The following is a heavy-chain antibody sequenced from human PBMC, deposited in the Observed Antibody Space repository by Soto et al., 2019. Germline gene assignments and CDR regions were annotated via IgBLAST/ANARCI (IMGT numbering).Heavy chain of an antibody. CDR1: GFTFTSSS. J-gene: IGHJ6*02. V-gene: IGHV1-58*01. CDR2: IVVGSGNT. D-gene: IGHD3-3*01. Sequence: SVKVSCKASGFTFTSSSVQWVRQARGQRLEWIGWIVVGSGNTNYAQKFQERVTITRDMSTSTAYMELSSLRSEDTAVYYCAADRYYDFWSGPYSYGMDVWGQGTTVTVS. CDR3: AADRYYDFWSGPYSYGMDV.